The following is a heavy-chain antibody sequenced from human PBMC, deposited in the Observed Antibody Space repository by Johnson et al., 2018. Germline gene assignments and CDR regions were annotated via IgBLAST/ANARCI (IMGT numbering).Heavy chain of an antibody. CDR1: GFTFDDYA. J-gene: IGHJ3*01. D-gene: IGHD3-22*01. CDR2: ISWNSATI. Sequence: VQLVESGGGLVQPGRSLRLSCVASGFTFDDYAMYWVRQAPGKGPEWVSGISWNSATIGSADSVKGRFTIARDNAKNSLYLQMNSLRTEDTALYYCAKDIGSYYDSSGYSFDVWGKGKMVTVSS. CDR3: AKDIGSYYDSSGYSFDV. V-gene: IGHV3-9*01.